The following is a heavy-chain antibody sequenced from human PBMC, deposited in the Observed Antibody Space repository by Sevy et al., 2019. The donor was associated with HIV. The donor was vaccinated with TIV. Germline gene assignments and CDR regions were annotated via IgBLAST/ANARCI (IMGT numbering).Heavy chain of an antibody. CDR1: GFTFSSAW. D-gene: IGHD5-12*01. V-gene: IGHV3-15*01. J-gene: IGHJ6*02. CDR3: ITDPAYRGYDEEVINYYFYGMDV. Sequence: GGSLRLSCTASGFTFSSAWMSWVRQAPGKGLEWVGRIKSEFDVGAIVYAAPVKGRFSISREDSKNTVYLQMNSLKTEDTAVYYCITDPAYRGYDEEVINYYFYGMDVWGQGTTVTVSS. CDR2: IKSEFDVGAI.